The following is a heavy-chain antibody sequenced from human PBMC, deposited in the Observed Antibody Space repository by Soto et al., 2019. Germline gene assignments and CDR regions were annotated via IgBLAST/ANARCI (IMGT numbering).Heavy chain of an antibody. CDR2: ISAYNGNT. CDR1: GYTFTSYG. CDR3: ARDKGVRGWYGTADY. J-gene: IGHJ4*02. V-gene: IGHV1-18*01. D-gene: IGHD6-19*01. Sequence: ASVKVSCKASGYTFTSYGISWVRRAPGQGLEWMGWISAYNGNTNYAQKLQGRVTMTTDTSTSTAYMELRSLRSDDTAVYYCARDKGVRGWYGTADYWGQGTLVTVSS.